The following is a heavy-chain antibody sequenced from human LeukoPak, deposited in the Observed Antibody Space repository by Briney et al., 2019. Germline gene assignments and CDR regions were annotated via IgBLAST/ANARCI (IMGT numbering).Heavy chain of an antibody. V-gene: IGHV1-2*06. Sequence: ASVKVSCKASGYTFTGYYMHWVRQAPGQGPEWMGRINPNSGGTNYAQKFQGRVTMTRDTSISIAYMELSRLRSDDTAVYYCARHKLRFLEWLLYPLDYWGQGTLVTVSS. J-gene: IGHJ4*02. CDR3: ARHKLRFLEWLLYPLDY. CDR2: INPNSGGT. CDR1: GYTFTGYY. D-gene: IGHD3-3*01.